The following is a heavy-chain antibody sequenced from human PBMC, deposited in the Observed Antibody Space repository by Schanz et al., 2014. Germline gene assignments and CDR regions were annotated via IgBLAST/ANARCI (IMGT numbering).Heavy chain of an antibody. CDR1: GFTFSDAW. J-gene: IGHJ4*02. D-gene: IGHD3-10*01. Sequence: EVQLVESGGGLVKPGGFLRLSCAASGFTFSDAWMSWVRQAPGRGLEWVSIISGSGGNTYYADAVRGRFTISRDNSKNTLYLQMNSLRPEDTAVYYCAKYRGYYRVSGSYRELEYWGQGTLVTVSS. V-gene: IGHV3-23*04. CDR2: ISGSGGNT. CDR3: AKYRGYYRVSGSYRELEY.